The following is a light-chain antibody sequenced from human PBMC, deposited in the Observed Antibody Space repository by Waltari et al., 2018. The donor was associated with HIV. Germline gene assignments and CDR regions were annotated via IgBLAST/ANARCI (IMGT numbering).Light chain of an antibody. Sequence: QSALTQPASVSGSPGQSITISCSGTSSDIGDSDYVSWYQQRPGKAPQLMISDVNKRPSGVSGRFSGSKSGSAAALTISDLQAEDEADYYCSSFTTRGQIVFGGGTKLTVL. CDR2: DVN. J-gene: IGLJ2*01. CDR1: SSDIGDSDY. CDR3: SSFTTRGQIV. V-gene: IGLV2-14*03.